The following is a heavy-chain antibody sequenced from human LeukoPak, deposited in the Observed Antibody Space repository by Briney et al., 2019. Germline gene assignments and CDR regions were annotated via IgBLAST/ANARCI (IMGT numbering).Heavy chain of an antibody. V-gene: IGHV4-30-4*01. CDR1: GGSISSGDYY. CDR3: ARTIGYCSSTSCYYYYYYYYMDV. CDR2: IYYSGST. J-gene: IGHJ6*03. Sequence: SETLSLTCTVSGGSISSGDYYWSWIRQPPGKGLEWIGYIYYSGSTYYNPSLKSRVTISVDTSKNQFSLKLSSVTAADTAVYYCARTIGYCSSTSCYYYYYYYYMDVWGKGTTVTVSS. D-gene: IGHD2-2*01.